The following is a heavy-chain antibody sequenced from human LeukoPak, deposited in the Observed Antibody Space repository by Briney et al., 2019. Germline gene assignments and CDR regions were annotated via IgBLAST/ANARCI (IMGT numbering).Heavy chain of an antibody. J-gene: IGHJ6*02. CDR1: GGSVRSDISH. V-gene: IGHV4-61*01. Sequence: SETLSLTCSVSGGSVRSDISHWSWIRQPPGKGLEWIGYVHYSGSANYNPSLESRVTMSLDKSKNQFSLKLSSVTAADTAVYYCAALNYYYGMDVWGQGTTVTVSS. CDR3: AALNYYYGMDV. CDR2: VHYSGSA.